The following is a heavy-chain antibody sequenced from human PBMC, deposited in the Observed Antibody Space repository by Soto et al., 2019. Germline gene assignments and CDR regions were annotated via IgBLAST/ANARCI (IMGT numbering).Heavy chain of an antibody. CDR3: ARDTMKSRDTFDM. CDR2: IYHSGSS. CDR1: GGSISSGGYS. V-gene: IGHV4-30-2*01. J-gene: IGHJ3*02. D-gene: IGHD3-22*01. Sequence: QLQLQESGSGLVKPSQTLSLTCTVSGGSISSGGYSWTWIRQPPGKGLEWIGYIYHSGSSYYNPSLKSRVTISVDGSKNQFSLKLSSVTAADTAVYYCARDTMKSRDTFDMWGQGTMVTVSS.